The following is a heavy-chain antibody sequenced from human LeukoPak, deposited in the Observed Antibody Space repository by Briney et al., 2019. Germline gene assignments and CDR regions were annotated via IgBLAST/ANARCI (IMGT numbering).Heavy chain of an antibody. J-gene: IGHJ4*02. V-gene: IGHV1-3*03. D-gene: IGHD2-15*01. CDR3: ARSQGYCSGGSCRGALYY. CDR1: GYTFTSYA. CDR2: INAGNGNT. Sequence: ASVKVSCKASGYTFTSYAMHWVRQAPGQRLEWMGWINAGNGNTKYSQEFQGRVTITRDTSASTAYMELSSLRSEDMAVYYCARSQGYCSGGSCRGALYYWGQGTLVTVSS.